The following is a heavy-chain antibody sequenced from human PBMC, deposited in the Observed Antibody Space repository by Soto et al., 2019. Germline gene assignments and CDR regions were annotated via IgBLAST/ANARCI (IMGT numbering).Heavy chain of an antibody. Sequence: PGGSLRLSCAVSGFIFSSHVMHWVRQAPGKGLEWVTLISSDGNNKYYADSVKGRFTISRDNSKSTLYLQMNSLRAEDTAVYYCARDLNWVLDYWGQEALVTVSS. CDR1: GFIFSSHV. J-gene: IGHJ4*02. D-gene: IGHD3-16*01. CDR3: ARDLNWVLDY. CDR2: ISSDGNNK. V-gene: IGHV3-30-3*01.